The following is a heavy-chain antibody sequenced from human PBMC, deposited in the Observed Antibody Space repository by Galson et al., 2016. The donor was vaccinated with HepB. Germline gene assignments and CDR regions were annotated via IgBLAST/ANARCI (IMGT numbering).Heavy chain of an antibody. CDR2: IYYSGST. V-gene: IGHV4-59*01. CDR1: GGSISSYY. Sequence: SETLSLTCTVSGGSISSYYWSWIRQPPGKGLECIGYIYYSGSTNYNPSLKNRVTISVDTSKNQFSLELSSVTAADTAVYYCARNYDILTHYFDYWGQGTLVTVSS. CDR3: ARNYDILTHYFDY. J-gene: IGHJ4*02. D-gene: IGHD3-9*01.